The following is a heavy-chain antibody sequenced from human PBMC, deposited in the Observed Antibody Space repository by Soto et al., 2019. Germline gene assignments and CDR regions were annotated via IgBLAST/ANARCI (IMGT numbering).Heavy chain of an antibody. CDR2: ISWDGGST. Sequence: GGSLRLSCAASGFTFDDYTMHWVRQAPGKGLEWVSLISWDGGSTYYADSVKGRFTISRDNSKNSLYLQMNSLRTEDTALYYCAKDNYDSSGYYEGFYFDYWGQGTLVTVSS. V-gene: IGHV3-43*01. J-gene: IGHJ4*02. CDR1: GFTFDDYT. D-gene: IGHD3-22*01. CDR3: AKDNYDSSGYYEGFYFDY.